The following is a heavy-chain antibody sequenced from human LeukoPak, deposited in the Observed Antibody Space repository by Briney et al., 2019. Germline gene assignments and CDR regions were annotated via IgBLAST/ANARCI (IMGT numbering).Heavy chain of an antibody. CDR3: ARHHDGGPKLRLDF. CDR1: GASVSNYY. Sequence: SETLSLTCRVSGASVSNYYWSWIRQSPGKGLEWIGFFHYSGSTNHNPSLNSRVTTSIDTSKNQLSLTLVSVTAADTAVYFCARHHDGGPKLRLDFWGLGVLVTVSS. CDR2: FHYSGST. J-gene: IGHJ4*02. V-gene: IGHV4-59*08. D-gene: IGHD2-15*01.